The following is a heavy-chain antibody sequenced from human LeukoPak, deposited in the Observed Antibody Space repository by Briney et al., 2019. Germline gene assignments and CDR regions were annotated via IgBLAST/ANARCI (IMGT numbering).Heavy chain of an antibody. Sequence: GGSLRLSYAASGFIFFTYTMSWVRQTPGRRLEWVSAVSGSGDNTYYEDSMKGRFTVSRDNSKNTLYLQMNSLSDEDTAIYYCAKINIPDSWSGDPNDAFDIWGQGTMVTVSS. J-gene: IGHJ3*02. CDR3: AKINIPDSWSGDPNDAFDI. V-gene: IGHV3-23*01. CDR2: VSGSGDNT. CDR1: GFIFFTYT. D-gene: IGHD3-3*01.